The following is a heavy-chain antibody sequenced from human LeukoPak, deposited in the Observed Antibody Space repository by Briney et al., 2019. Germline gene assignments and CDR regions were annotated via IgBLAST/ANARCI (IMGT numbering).Heavy chain of an antibody. V-gene: IGHV3-20*04. Sequence: GGSLRLSCAASGFTFDDHGMSWVRQAPGKGLEWVSGINWNGGSTGYADSVKGRFTISRDNAKNSLYLQMNSLRAEDTALYYCARGLYYYDSSGYLGFDYWGQGTLVTVSS. J-gene: IGHJ4*02. CDR3: ARGLYYYDSSGYLGFDY. CDR2: INWNGGST. CDR1: GFTFDDHG. D-gene: IGHD3-22*01.